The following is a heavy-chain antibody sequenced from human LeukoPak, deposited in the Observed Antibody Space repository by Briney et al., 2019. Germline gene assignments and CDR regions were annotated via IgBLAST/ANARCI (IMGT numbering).Heavy chain of an antibody. V-gene: IGHV6-1*01. Sequence: SQTLSLTCAISGDSVSSNSAAWNWIRQSPSRGLEWLGRTYYSSKWYNDYAVSVKSRITINPDTSKNQFSLQLNSVTPEDTALYYCARGAVAVRNAFDIWGQGTMFAVSS. D-gene: IGHD6-19*01. CDR2: TYYSSKWYN. CDR1: GDSVSSNSAA. J-gene: IGHJ3*02. CDR3: ARGAVAVRNAFDI.